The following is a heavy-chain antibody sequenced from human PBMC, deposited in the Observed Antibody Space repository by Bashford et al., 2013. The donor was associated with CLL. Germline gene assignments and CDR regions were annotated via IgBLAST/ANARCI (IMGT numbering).Heavy chain of an antibody. D-gene: IGHD6-19*01. CDR3: ARRIPSIAVAGNWMEDYYYYGMDV. V-gene: IGHV5-51*01. Sequence: GESLKISCKGSGYSFTSYWIGWVRQMPGKAWSGWGSSILVTLIPDTARPSKARSPSQPTSPISTAYLQWSSLKASDTAMYYCARRIPSIAVAGNWMEDYYYYGMDVWGQGTTVTVSS. J-gene: IGHJ6*02. CDR2: SILVTLIP. CDR1: GYSFTSYW.